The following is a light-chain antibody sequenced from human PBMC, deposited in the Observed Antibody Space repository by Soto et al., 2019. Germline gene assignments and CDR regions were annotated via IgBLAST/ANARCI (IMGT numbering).Light chain of an antibody. CDR3: QQYGSSPLT. CDR1: QSVTSGY. CDR2: GAS. J-gene: IGKJ4*01. Sequence: EIVLTQSPGTLSLSPGERATLSCRASQSVTSGYLAWYQQQPNQAPRLLIYGASYRATGIPDRFSGSGSGTDFTLTIRRLEAEDFAVYYCQQYGSSPLTFGGGTKVDIK. V-gene: IGKV3-20*01.